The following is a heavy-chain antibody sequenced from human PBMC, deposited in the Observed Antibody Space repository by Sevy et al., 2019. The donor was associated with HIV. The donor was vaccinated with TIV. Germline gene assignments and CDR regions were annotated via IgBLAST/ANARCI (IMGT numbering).Heavy chain of an antibody. D-gene: IGHD3-3*01. CDR3: AKEYYDFWSGYPNWFDP. CDR1: GFTFSSYA. CDR2: ISGSGGST. J-gene: IGHJ5*02. V-gene: IGHV3-23*01. Sequence: GGSLRLSCAASGFTFSSYAMSWVRQAPGKGLEWVSAISGSGGSTYYADSVKGRFTISRDNSKNTLYLQMNSLRADDTAVYYCAKEYYDFWSGYPNWFDPWGQGTLVTVSS.